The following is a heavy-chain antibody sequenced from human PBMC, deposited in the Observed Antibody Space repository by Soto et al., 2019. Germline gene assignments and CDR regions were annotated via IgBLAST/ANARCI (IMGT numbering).Heavy chain of an antibody. CDR1: DSVSSNSAA. CDR2: TYYRSKWYN. D-gene: IGHD5-18*01. CDR3: ARWIQGSHAFEI. J-gene: IGHJ3*02. Sequence: DSVSSNSAAWNWFGQSPSRCLEWLRRTYYRSKWYNDYAVSVKRRITIIPDTSKNQFSLQLNSVTPEDTAVYYCARWIQGSHAFEIWGQGTMVTVSS. V-gene: IGHV6-1*01.